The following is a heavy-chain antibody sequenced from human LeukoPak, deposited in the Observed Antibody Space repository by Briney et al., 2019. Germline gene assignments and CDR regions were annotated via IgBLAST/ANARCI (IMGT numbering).Heavy chain of an antibody. CDR1: GDSVSNNIPA. CDR3: ARGWLTSAGFDP. D-gene: IGHD4-17*01. CDR2: TYYSSKWYN. V-gene: IGHV6-1*01. Sequence: SQTLSLTCAISGDSVSNNIPAWNWIRQSPSRGLEWLGRTYYSSKWYNDYAVSVKSRITINADTSKSQLSLQLNSVTPEDTAVYYCARGWLTSAGFDPWGRGTLVTVSS. J-gene: IGHJ5*02.